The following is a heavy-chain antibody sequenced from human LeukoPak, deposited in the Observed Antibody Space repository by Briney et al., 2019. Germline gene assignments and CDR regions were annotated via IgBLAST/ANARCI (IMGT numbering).Heavy chain of an antibody. CDR1: GFTVSTNY. V-gene: IGHV3-66*01. CDR2: IYSGDRT. CDR3: ARDVRKQGLWS. J-gene: IGHJ4*02. D-gene: IGHD3-10*01. Sequence: GGSLRLSCAASGFTVSTNYMSWVRQAPGKGLEWVSIIYSGDRTDYADSLKGRFTISRDTSKNTLYLQMSGLRAEDTAVYYCARDVRKQGLWSWGQGTLVTVSS.